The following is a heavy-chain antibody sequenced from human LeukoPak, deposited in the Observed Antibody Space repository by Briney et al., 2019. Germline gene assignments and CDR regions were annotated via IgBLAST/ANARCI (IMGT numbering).Heavy chain of an antibody. Sequence: GASVKVSCKASVYTFTSYDINWVRQATGQGLEWMGWMNPNSGNTGYAQKFQGRVTMTRNTSISTAYMELRSLRSDDTAVYYCARGPVDTAMDSENAFDIWGQGTMVTVSS. V-gene: IGHV1-8*01. CDR1: VYTFTSYD. CDR2: MNPNSGNT. J-gene: IGHJ3*02. D-gene: IGHD5-18*01. CDR3: ARGPVDTAMDSENAFDI.